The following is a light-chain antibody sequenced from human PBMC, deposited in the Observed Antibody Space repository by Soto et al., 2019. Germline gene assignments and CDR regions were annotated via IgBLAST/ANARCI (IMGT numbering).Light chain of an antibody. CDR1: SSDVGGFAH. CDR3: NSFTTTSTYV. V-gene: IGLV2-14*03. CDR2: DVS. Sequence: QSALTQPASVSGSPGQSITISCTGASSDVGGFAHVSWYQQHPGKVPRLLIYDVSSRPSGVSGRFSGSKSGNSASLTISGLQAEDEADYYCNSFTTTSTYVFGTGTKLTVL. J-gene: IGLJ1*01.